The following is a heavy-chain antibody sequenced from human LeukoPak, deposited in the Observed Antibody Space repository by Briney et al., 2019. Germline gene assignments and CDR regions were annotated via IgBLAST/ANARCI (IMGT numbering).Heavy chain of an antibody. CDR2: INSDGSST. J-gene: IGHJ4*02. D-gene: IGHD3-10*01. V-gene: IGHV3-74*01. Sequence: PGGSLRLSCVASGFTFSSYWMHWVRQAPGKGLVWVSRINSDGSSTTYADSVKGRFTISRDNAKNTLYLQMNSLRAEDTAVYYCARALYGNYFDYWGQGTLVTVSS. CDR3: ARALYGNYFDY. CDR1: GFTFSSYW.